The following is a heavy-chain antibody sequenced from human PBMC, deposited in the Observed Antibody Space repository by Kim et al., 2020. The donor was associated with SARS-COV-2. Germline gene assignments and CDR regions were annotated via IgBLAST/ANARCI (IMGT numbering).Heavy chain of an antibody. CDR2: IYYTGTT. V-gene: IGHV4-61*01. Sequence: SETLSLTCTVSGASVSSGNYYWNWIRQSPGKGLEWIGFIYYTGTTHYNPSLKSRVTISLHTSKKQFSLRLSSVAAADTAIYYCARGPSEIVRPLDYWGQGTRVTVSS. CDR3: ARGPSEIVRPLDY. J-gene: IGHJ4*02. CDR1: GASVSSGNYY. D-gene: IGHD3-16*02.